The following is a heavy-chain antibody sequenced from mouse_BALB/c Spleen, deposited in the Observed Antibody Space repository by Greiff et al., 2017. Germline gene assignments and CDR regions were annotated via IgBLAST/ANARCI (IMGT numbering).Heavy chain of an antibody. V-gene: IGHV1S22*01. CDR2: IYPGSGST. Sequence: LKQPGSELVRPGASVKLSCKASGYTFTSYWMHWVKQRHGQGLEWIGNIYPGSGSTNYDEKFKSKGTLTVDTSSSTAYMHLSSLTSEDSAVYYCTITSYGNYDAMDYWGQGTSVTVSS. CDR1: GYTFTSYW. D-gene: IGHD2-1*01. CDR3: TITSYGNYDAMDY. J-gene: IGHJ4*01.